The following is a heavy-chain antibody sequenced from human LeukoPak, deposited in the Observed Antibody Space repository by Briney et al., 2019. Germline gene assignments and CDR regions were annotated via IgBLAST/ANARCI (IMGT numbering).Heavy chain of an antibody. J-gene: IGHJ6*02. CDR1: GYTFTSYA. D-gene: IGHD5-18*01. Sequence: ASVKVSCKASGYTFTSYAMNWVRQAPGQGLEWMGWINTNTGNPTYAQGFPGRFIFSLDTSVSTAYLQISSLKAEATAVYYCARPDTAMDSGAFYYGMDVWGQGTTVTVSS. CDR3: ARPDTAMDSGAFYYGMDV. V-gene: IGHV7-4-1*02. CDR2: INTNTGNP.